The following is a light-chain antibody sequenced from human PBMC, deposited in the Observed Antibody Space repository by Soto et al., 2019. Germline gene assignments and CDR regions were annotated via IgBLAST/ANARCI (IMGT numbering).Light chain of an antibody. J-gene: IGKJ2*01. V-gene: IGKV1-17*01. CDR3: LQHNSYPYT. Sequence: IQMTQSPFSLSASVGDRVTITCRASQGIRNYLGWFQQKPGEAPKRLIHATTSLEGVVPSRFSRSGSGTEFTLTIISLQPEDVATYYCLQHNSYPYTFGQGTKLEIK. CDR1: QGIRNY. CDR2: ATT.